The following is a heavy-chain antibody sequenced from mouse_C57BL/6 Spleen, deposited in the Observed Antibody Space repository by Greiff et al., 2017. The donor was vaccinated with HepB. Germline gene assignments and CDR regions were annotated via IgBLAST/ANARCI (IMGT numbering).Heavy chain of an antibody. CDR2: INPYNGGT. CDR3: ARSGTTVVAPAY. J-gene: IGHJ3*01. D-gene: IGHD1-1*01. CDR1: GYTFTDYY. V-gene: IGHV1-19*01. Sequence: EVQLQQSGPVLVKPGASVKMSCKASGYTFTDYYMNWVKQSHGKSLEWIGVINPYNGGTSYNQKFKGKATLTVDKSSSTAYMELNSLTSEDSSVYYCARSGTTVVAPAYWGQGTLVTVSA.